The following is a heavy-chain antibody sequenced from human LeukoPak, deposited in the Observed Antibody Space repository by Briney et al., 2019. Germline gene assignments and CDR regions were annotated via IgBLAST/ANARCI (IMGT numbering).Heavy chain of an antibody. CDR3: ASGLCGGDCYSVYI. CDR2: IYYSGST. Sequence: SQALSLTCTVSGGSISSGGYYWSWIRQHPGNGLEWFGYIYYSGSTYYNPSLKIRVTISVDTSKKQFSLKLSSVTAADTAVYYCASGLCGGDCYSVYIWGQGTLVTVSS. CDR1: GGSISSGGYY. V-gene: IGHV4-31*03. D-gene: IGHD2-21*02. J-gene: IGHJ4*02.